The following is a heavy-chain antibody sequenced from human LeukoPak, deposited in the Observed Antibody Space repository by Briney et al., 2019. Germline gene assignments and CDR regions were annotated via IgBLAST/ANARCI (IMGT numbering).Heavy chain of an antibody. CDR2: ISGSGGST. J-gene: IGHJ4*02. Sequence: PGGSLRLSCAAFGFIFSSCAMSWVRQSPGKGLEWVSAISGSGGSTYYADSVKGRFTISRDNSKNTLYLQMNSLRAEDTAVYYCASVVASAGSYHLYLSYFDYWGQGTLVTVSS. CDR3: ASVVASAGSYHLYLSYFDY. CDR1: GFIFSSCA. V-gene: IGHV3-23*01. D-gene: IGHD3-10*01.